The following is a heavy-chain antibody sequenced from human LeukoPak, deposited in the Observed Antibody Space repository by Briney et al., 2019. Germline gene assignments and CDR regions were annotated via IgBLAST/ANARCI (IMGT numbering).Heavy chain of an antibody. J-gene: IGHJ4*02. CDR3: AKDQRRTSGGSSWYVLDY. CDR2: ISYDGSNE. CDR1: GFTFSSYG. D-gene: IGHD6-13*01. Sequence: PGGSLRLSCAASGFTFSSYGMHWVRQAPGKGLEWVAVISYDGSNEYYADSVKGRFTISRDNSKNTLYLQMNSLRAEDTAVYYCAKDQRRTSGGSSWYVLDYWGQGTLVTVSS. V-gene: IGHV3-30*18.